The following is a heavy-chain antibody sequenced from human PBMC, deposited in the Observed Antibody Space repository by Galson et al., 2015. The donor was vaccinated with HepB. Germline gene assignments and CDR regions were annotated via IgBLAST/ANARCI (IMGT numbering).Heavy chain of an antibody. CDR2: LSESGLNT. V-gene: IGHV3-23*01. CDR1: GFTFSSYA. J-gene: IGHJ6*02. D-gene: IGHD3-10*01. Sequence: SLRLSCAASGFTFSSYAMSWVRQAPEKGLEWVSLLSESGLNTYYADSVKGRFTISRDISKNTLTLYLQMNSLRAEDTAVYYCAKDIRVGGGGMDVWGQGTTVTVSS. CDR3: AKDIRVGGGGMDV.